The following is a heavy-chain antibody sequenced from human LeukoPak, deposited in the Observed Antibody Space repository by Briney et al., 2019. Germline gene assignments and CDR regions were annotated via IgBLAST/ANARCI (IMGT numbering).Heavy chain of an antibody. J-gene: IGHJ4*02. CDR1: GGSFTGYY. CDR2: IYYSGST. V-gene: IGHV4-31*11. CDR3: ARQSSFTYYFDS. Sequence: SETLSLTCAVYGGSFTGYYWSWIRQHPGKGLEWIGYIYYSGSTYYNPSLKSRVAISVDTSKNQFSLKLSSVTAADTAVYYCARQSSFTYYFDSWGQGTLVTVSS.